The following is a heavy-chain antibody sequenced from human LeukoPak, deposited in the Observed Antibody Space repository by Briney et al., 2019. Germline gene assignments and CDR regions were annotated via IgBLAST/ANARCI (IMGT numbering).Heavy chain of an antibody. J-gene: IGHJ4*02. V-gene: IGHV4-31*03. CDR1: DVSISSGGYY. CDR2: MYFSGIT. D-gene: IGHD6-6*01. Sequence: PSQTLSLTCTVSDVSISSGGYYWSWIRQHPGKGLEWIGYMYFSGITSYNPSLKSRVTISVDTSKNQFSLKLSSVTAADTAVYYCARDGYSSSSYFDYWGQGTLVTVSS. CDR3: ARDGYSSSSYFDY.